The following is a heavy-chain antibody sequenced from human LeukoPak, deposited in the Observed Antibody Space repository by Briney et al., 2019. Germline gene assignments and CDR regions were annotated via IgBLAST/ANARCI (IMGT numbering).Heavy chain of an antibody. Sequence: SVKVSCKASGGTFSSYAISWVRQAPGQGLEWMGGIIPIFGTANYAQKFQGRVTITTDESTGTAYMELSSLRSEDTAVYYCASHPGRDCSSTSCKRNYYYYYYMDVWGKGTTVTVSS. D-gene: IGHD2-2*01. CDR2: IIPIFGTA. J-gene: IGHJ6*03. V-gene: IGHV1-69*05. CDR1: GGTFSSYA. CDR3: ASHPGRDCSSTSCKRNYYYYYYMDV.